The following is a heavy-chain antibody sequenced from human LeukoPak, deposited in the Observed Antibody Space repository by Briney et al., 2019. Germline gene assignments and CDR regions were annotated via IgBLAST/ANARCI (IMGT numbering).Heavy chain of an antibody. J-gene: IGHJ6*02. CDR3: AREGSSSGPVYYYGMDV. D-gene: IGHD6-6*01. V-gene: IGHV4-4*07. CDR2: MYPSGNT. Sequence: SETLSLTCTVSGGSISSYYWSWIRQPAGKGLEWIGRMYPSGNTNYNPSLKSRVTISVDTSKNQFSLKLSSVTAADTAVYYCAREGSSSGPVYYYGMDVWGQGTTVTVSS. CDR1: GGSISSYY.